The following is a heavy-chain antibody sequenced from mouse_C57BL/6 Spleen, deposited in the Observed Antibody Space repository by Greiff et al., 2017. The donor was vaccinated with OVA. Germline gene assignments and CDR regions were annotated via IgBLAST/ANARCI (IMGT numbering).Heavy chain of an antibody. CDR1: GFTFSSYA. CDR3: ARDEIMDY. Sequence: EVQVVESGGGLVKPGGSLKLSCAASGFTFSSYAMSWVRQTPEKRLEWVATISDGGSYTYYPDNVKGRFTISRDNAKNNLYLQMSHLKSEDTAMYYCARDEIMDYWGQGTSVTVSS. CDR2: ISDGGSYT. J-gene: IGHJ4*01. V-gene: IGHV5-4*01.